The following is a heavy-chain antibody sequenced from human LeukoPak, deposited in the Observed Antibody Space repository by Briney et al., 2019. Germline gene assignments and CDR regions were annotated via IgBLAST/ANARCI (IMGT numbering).Heavy chain of an antibody. Sequence: WATVKVSCKASGYTFTSYGISWVRQAPGQGLEWMGWISAYNGNTNYAQKLQGRVTITTDTSTSTAYMELRSLRSDDTAVYYCARDSYYDSSGYYYHHLPGYWGQGTLVTVSS. CDR3: ARDSYYDSSGYYYHHLPGY. V-gene: IGHV1-18*01. CDR1: GYTFTSYG. J-gene: IGHJ4*02. D-gene: IGHD3-22*01. CDR2: ISAYNGNT.